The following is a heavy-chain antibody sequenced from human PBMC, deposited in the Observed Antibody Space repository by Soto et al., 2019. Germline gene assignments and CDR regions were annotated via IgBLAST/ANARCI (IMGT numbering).Heavy chain of an antibody. CDR2: ISNTATNT. V-gene: IGHV3-23*01. D-gene: IGHD5-18*01. Sequence: EVQLLQSGGRLVQPGGSLTLSCVASGFTFTHYSMAWVRQAPGKGLEWVSSISNTATNTHYADPVEGRFIISRDQSRSTVYLHMNSLRAEDTAVYYCAVQLWDSGYWGQGTLVTVSS. J-gene: IGHJ4*02. CDR1: GFTFTHYS. CDR3: AVQLWDSGY.